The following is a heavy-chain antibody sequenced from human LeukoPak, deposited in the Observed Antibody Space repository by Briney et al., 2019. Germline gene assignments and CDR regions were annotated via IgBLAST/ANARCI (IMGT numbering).Heavy chain of an antibody. Sequence: SETLSLTCTVSGGSISSSSYYWAWIRQPPGKGLEWIGSIHYSGSTYYNPSLQSRVTISIDTSKNRFSLKLRFVTAADTAVYYCARVRCSGGICPYYYYYYYMDVWGKGTTVTVSS. J-gene: IGHJ6*03. CDR1: GGSISSSSYY. CDR2: IHYSGST. D-gene: IGHD2-15*01. V-gene: IGHV4-39*07. CDR3: ARVRCSGGICPYYYYYYYMDV.